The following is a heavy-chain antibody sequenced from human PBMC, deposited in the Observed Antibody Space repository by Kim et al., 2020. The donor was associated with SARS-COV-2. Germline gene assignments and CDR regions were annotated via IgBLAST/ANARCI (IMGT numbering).Heavy chain of an antibody. CDR3: AREGGSGFHY. Sequence: YDPSTQSRVTIYVDTSQNQFSRKLSSVTAAATAVYYCAREGGSGFHYWGQGTLVTVSS. D-gene: IGHD3-16*01. J-gene: IGHJ4*02. V-gene: IGHV4-31*02.